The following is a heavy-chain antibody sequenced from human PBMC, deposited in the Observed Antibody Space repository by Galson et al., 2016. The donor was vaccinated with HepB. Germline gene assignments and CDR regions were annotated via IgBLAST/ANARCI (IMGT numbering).Heavy chain of an antibody. J-gene: IGHJ3*02. Sequence: SLRLSCAASGATVSLNYMSWVRQAPGQGLEWVSTVSGSGSSTFYADSVKGRFTISRDNSKNTLYLQMNSLSADDTAVYFCAKTHEWGTVVLDAFDSWGQGTMVTASS. CDR2: VSGSGSST. CDR1: GATVSLNY. D-gene: IGHD4-23*01. V-gene: IGHV3-23*01. CDR3: AKTHEWGTVVLDAFDS.